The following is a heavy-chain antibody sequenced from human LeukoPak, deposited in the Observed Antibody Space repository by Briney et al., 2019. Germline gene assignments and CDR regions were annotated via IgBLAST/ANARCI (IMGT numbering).Heavy chain of an antibody. Sequence: ASVKVSCKASGYTFTGYYMHWVRQAPGQGLEWMGIINPSGGSTNYAQKFQGRVSMTRDTSTSTVYMELSSLRSEDTAVYYCARLAAPGTSSDYWGQGTLVTVSS. CDR3: ARLAAPGTSSDY. CDR2: INPSGGST. J-gene: IGHJ4*02. D-gene: IGHD6-13*01. CDR1: GYTFTGYY. V-gene: IGHV1-46*01.